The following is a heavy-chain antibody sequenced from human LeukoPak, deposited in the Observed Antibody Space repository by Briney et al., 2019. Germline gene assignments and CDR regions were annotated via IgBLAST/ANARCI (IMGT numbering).Heavy chain of an antibody. CDR1: GLTFSIYA. J-gene: IGHJ2*01. D-gene: IGHD2/OR15-2a*01. CDR3: AKTLFLWYFDL. Sequence: GGSLRLSCAASGLTFSIYAMSWVRQAPGKGLEWVSAISGSGGSTYYADSVRGRFTISRDNSKNTLYLQMNSLRADDTAVYYCAKTLFLWYFDLWGRGTLVTVSS. CDR2: ISGSGGST. V-gene: IGHV3-23*01.